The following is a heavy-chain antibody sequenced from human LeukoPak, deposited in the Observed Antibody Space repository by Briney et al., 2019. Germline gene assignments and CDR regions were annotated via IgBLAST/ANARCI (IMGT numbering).Heavy chain of an antibody. CDR3: ARGPKYYDFWSGYYTNWFDP. Sequence: PSETLSLTCAVYGGSFSGYYWSWIRQPPGKGLEWIGEINHSGSNNYNPSFKSRVTISVDTSKNQFSLKLSSVTAADTAVYYCARGPKYYDFWSGYYTNWFDPWGQGTLVTVSS. D-gene: IGHD3-3*01. CDR2: INHSGSN. V-gene: IGHV4-34*01. J-gene: IGHJ5*02. CDR1: GGSFSGYY.